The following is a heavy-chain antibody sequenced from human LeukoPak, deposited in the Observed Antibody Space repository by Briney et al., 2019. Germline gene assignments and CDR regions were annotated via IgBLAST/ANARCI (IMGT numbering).Heavy chain of an antibody. V-gene: IGHV3-15*01. CDR2: IKGKPDGATI. J-gene: IGHJ4*02. CDR1: NXX. CDR3: TTPTDLAY. Sequence: NXXXSWVRQAPGXGLEWVGRIKGKPDGATIAYAAPVKGRFTISRDDSRSSLYLQMNSLKTEDTAVYYCTTPTDLAYWGQGALVTVSS.